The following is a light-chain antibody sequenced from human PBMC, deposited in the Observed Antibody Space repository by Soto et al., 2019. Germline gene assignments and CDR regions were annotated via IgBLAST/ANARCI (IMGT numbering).Light chain of an antibody. CDR2: DAS. Sequence: DIQMTQSPSTLSASVGDRVTITCRASQSISSWLAWFQQKPGKDPKLMMYDASSLESGVPSRFSGSGSGTEFNITISSLQPYDFATYYCQKYGTYLWTFGQGTRVEIK. CDR3: QKYGTYLWT. V-gene: IGKV1-5*01. J-gene: IGKJ1*01. CDR1: QSISSW.